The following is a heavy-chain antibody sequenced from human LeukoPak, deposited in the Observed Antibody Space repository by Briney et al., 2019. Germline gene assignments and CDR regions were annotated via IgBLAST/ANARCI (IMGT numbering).Heavy chain of an antibody. CDR3: ARESTPNYCSSTSCYTNWFDP. J-gene: IGHJ5*02. CDR1: GGSISSYY. Sequence: SETLSLTCTVSGGSISSYYWSWIRQPPGKGLEGIGYIYYSGSTNYNPSLKSRVTTSVDTSKNQFSLKLSSVTAADTAVYYCARESTPNYCSSTSCYTNWFDPWGQGTLVTVSS. D-gene: IGHD2-2*02. CDR2: IYYSGST. V-gene: IGHV4-59*01.